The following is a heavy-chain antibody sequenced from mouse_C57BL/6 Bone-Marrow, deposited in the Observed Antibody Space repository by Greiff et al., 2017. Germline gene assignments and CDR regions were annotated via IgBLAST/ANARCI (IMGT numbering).Heavy chain of an antibody. V-gene: IGHV14-2*01. CDR3: ASPSGPYYFDY. J-gene: IGHJ2*01. D-gene: IGHD1-3*01. CDR2: LDPEDGDT. Sequence: VQLKQSGAELVKPGASVKLSCTASGFNIKDYYMHWVKQRTEQGLEWLGRLDPEDGDTKYAPKFQGKATITSDTSSNTAYLQLSSLTSEDTSVYYYASPSGPYYFDYWGQGTTLTVSS. CDR1: GFNIKDYY.